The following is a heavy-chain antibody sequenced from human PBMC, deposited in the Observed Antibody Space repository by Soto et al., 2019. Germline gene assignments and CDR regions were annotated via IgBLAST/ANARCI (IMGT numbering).Heavy chain of an antibody. V-gene: IGHV4-59*01. CDR1: GASITQYY. Sequence: SETLSLTCTVSGASITQYYWNWIRQSPGKGLEWIVSVSSTGSTVYNPSLTSRVTVSLDTSKNQFSLTLNSVTAADTAVYYCARESAVAALDPWGQGTLVTVSS. CDR3: ARESAVAALDP. CDR2: VSSTGST. J-gene: IGHJ5*02. D-gene: IGHD6-19*01.